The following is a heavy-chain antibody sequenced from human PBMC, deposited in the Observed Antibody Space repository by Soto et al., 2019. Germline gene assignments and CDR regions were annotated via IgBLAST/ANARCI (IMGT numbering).Heavy chain of an antibody. D-gene: IGHD1-26*01. Sequence: SENLSLTCTVSGGSVSSGSYYWSWIRQPPGKGLEWIGYIYYSGSTNYNPSLKSRVTISVDTSKNQFSLKLSSVTAADTAVYYCARGETTYVVGATTYLFDPCGQGSLVTVSS. CDR3: ARGETTYVVGATTYLFDP. CDR2: IYYSGST. CDR1: GGSVSSGSYY. J-gene: IGHJ5*02. V-gene: IGHV4-61*01.